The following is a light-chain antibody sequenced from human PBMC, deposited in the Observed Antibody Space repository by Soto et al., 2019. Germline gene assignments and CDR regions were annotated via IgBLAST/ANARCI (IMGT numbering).Light chain of an antibody. Sequence: SYELTQPPSVSVSPGQTASITCSGDKLGDKYASWYQQRPGRSPVLVIFQNNKRPSGIPERFSGSNSGNTATLTISGTPPVDEADYYCQAWDGSTALFGGGTKLTVL. CDR3: QAWDGSTAL. CDR1: KLGDKY. J-gene: IGLJ2*01. V-gene: IGLV3-1*01. CDR2: QNN.